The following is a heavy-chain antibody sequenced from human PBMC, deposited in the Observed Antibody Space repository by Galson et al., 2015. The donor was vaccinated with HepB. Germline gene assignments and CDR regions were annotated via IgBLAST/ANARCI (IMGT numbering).Heavy chain of an antibody. D-gene: IGHD1-1*01. CDR3: ARGGTTEKLDS. J-gene: IGHJ4*02. V-gene: IGHV3-30-3*01. CDR2: TSNDGASR. CDR1: GFTLSRYV. Sequence: SLRLSCAASGFTLSRYVMYWVRQAPGKGLEWVALTSNDGASRYYADSVKGRFTISRDNPKNTLYLQMHSLGPADTAVYLCARGGTTEKLDSWGQGTLVTVSS.